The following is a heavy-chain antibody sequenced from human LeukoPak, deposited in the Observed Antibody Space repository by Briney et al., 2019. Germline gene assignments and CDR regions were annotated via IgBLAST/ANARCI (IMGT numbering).Heavy chain of an antibody. CDR2: VYSGGST. CDR1: GYIVTNNY. CDR3: ARDPPAVLIDTYG. V-gene: IGHV3-66*01. Sequence: TGGSLRLACTASGYIVTNNYINWVRQAPGMGLEWVSLVYSGGSTYYADSVKGRFTISRDNSKNMVYLQMNSLRAEDTAMYYCARDPPAVLIDTYGWGQGTLVTVSS. J-gene: IGHJ4*02. D-gene: IGHD2-8*01.